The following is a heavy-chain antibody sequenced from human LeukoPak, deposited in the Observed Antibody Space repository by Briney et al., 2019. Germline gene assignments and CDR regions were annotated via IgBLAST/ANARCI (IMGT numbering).Heavy chain of an antibody. CDR2: IYTSGST. Sequence: SETLSLTCTVSGGSISSYYWSWIRQPAGKGLEWIGRIYTSGSTNYNPSLKSRVTMSVDTSKNQFSLKLSSVTAADTAVYYCARSRYCSSTGCYNRNWFDPWGQGTLVTVSS. V-gene: IGHV4-4*07. CDR1: GGSISSYY. J-gene: IGHJ5*02. D-gene: IGHD2-2*02. CDR3: ARSRYCSSTGCYNRNWFDP.